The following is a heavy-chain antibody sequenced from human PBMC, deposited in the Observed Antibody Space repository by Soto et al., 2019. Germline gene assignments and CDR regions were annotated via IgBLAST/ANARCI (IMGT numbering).Heavy chain of an antibody. CDR1: GYTFTSYG. J-gene: IGHJ6*02. CDR2: ISAYNGNT. CDR3: ARDRYYDYVWGSYRPPYYYGMDV. V-gene: IGHV1-18*01. D-gene: IGHD3-16*02. Sequence: ASVKVSCKASGYTFTSYGISWVRQAPGQGIERKGLISAYNGNTNYAQKLQGRVTMTTDTSTSTAYMELRSLRSDDTAVYYCARDRYYDYVWGSYRPPYYYGMDVWGQGTTVTVSS.